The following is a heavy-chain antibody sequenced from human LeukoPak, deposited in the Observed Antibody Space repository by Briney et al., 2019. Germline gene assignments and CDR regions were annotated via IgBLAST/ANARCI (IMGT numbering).Heavy chain of an antibody. CDR3: ARDGPHYYDSSGYYDGRWFDP. Sequence: ASVKVPCKASGYTFTGYYMHWVRQAPGQGLEWMGWINPNSGGTNYAQKFQGWVTMTRDTSISTAYMELSRLRSDDTAVYYCARDGPHYYDSSGYYDGRWFDPWGQGTLVTVSS. V-gene: IGHV1-2*04. J-gene: IGHJ5*02. CDR1: GYTFTGYY. D-gene: IGHD3-22*01. CDR2: INPNSGGT.